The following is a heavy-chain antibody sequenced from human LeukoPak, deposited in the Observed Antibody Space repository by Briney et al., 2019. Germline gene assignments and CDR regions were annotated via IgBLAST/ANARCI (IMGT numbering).Heavy chain of an antibody. J-gene: IGHJ5*02. CDR2: IYYSGST. V-gene: IGHV4-61*01. D-gene: IGHD1-1*01. CDR3: ARYKGKANWFDP. Sequence: SETLSLTCTVSGGSVSSGSYYWSWIRQPPGKGLEWIGYIYYSGSTNYNPSPKSRVTISVDTSKNQFSLKLSSVTAADTAVYYCARYKGKANWFDPWGQGTLVTVSS. CDR1: GGSVSSGSYY.